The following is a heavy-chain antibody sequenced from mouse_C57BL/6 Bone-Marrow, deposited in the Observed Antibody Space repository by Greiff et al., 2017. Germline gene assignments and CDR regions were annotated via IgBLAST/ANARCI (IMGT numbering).Heavy chain of an antibody. Sequence: EVQLVESGAELVKPGASVKLSCTASGFNIKDYYMHWVKQRTEQGLEWIGRIDPDDGGTKYAPKFQGKAIITADTSSNTAYLQLSSLTSEDTAVYCCAREVLLVDYWGQGTTLTVSS. CDR3: AREVLLVDY. J-gene: IGHJ2*01. CDR1: GFNIKDYY. V-gene: IGHV14-2*01. D-gene: IGHD1-1*01. CDR2: IDPDDGGT.